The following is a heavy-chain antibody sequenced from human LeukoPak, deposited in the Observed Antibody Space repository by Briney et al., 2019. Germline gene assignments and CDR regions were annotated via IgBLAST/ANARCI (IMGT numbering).Heavy chain of an antibody. D-gene: IGHD1-26*01. Sequence: SETLSLTCTVSGGSISSGGYYWSWIRQHPGKGLEWIGYIYYSGSTYYNPSLKSRVTISVDTSKNQFSLTLSSVTATDTAVYYCARHVRFTGYSDYVGYWGPGTQVTVSS. CDR2: IYYSGST. CDR3: ARHVRFTGYSDYVGY. V-gene: IGHV4-31*03. J-gene: IGHJ4*02. CDR1: GGSISSGGYY.